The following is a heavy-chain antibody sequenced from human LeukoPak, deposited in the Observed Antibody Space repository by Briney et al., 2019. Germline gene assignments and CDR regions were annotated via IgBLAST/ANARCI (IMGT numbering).Heavy chain of an antibody. CDR1: GYTFTGYG. CDR2: ISAYNGNT. J-gene: IGHJ4*02. D-gene: IGHD3-10*01. CDR3: AGALAYGSGTLSGF. Sequence: ASVKVSCKPSGYTFTGYGISWVRQAPGQGLEWMGWISAYNGNTNYARNYQGRVTMTTDTSTSTAYMELRSLRSGDTAVYYCAGALAYGSGTLSGFWGQGTLVTVSS. V-gene: IGHV1-18*01.